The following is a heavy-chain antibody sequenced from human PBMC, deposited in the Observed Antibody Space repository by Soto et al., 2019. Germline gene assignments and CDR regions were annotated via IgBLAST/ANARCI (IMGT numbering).Heavy chain of an antibody. CDR2: ISRQNGNT. CDR1: GYSFTRYG. V-gene: IGHV1-18*01. Sequence: QVQLVQSGPELKKPGASVRVSCQASGYSFTRYGISWVRQAPGQGLEWMGWISRQNGNTKYAQRFQGRVTMTTETSTRTVYLELRSLRSDDTAIYFCARDHSPYYYYGMDVWGQGTTVSVSS. CDR3: ARDHSPYYYYGMDV. D-gene: IGHD4-4*01. J-gene: IGHJ6*02.